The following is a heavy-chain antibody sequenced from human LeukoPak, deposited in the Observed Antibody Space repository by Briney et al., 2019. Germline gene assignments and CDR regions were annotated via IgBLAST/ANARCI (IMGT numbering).Heavy chain of an antibody. D-gene: IGHD3-10*01. CDR1: GFTFSSYS. J-gene: IGHJ6*02. CDR2: ISISSSYI. CDR3: ARDSYGSGSYYNYYYYYGMDV. V-gene: IGHV3-21*01. Sequence: GGSLRLSCAASGFTFSSYSMNWVHQAPGKGLEWVSSISISSSYIYHADSVKGRFTISRDNAKNSLYLQMDSLRAEDTAVYYCARDSYGSGSYYNYYYYYGMDVWGQGTTVTVSS.